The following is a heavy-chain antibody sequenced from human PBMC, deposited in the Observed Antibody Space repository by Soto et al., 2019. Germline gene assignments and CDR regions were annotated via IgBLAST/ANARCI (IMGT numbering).Heavy chain of an antibody. CDR1: GFTSRSDW. Sequence: GRSLRLSCAASGFTSRSDWMSWVRQAPGKGLEWVANIKPEGSDKYYVDSVEGRFPISRDNAKNSLYLQMNSLRAEDTAVYYCVRLVSSSGWSLDYWGLGP. CDR3: VRLVSSSGWSLDY. D-gene: IGHD6-19*01. J-gene: IGHJ4*02. CDR2: IKPEGSDK. V-gene: IGHV3-7*04.